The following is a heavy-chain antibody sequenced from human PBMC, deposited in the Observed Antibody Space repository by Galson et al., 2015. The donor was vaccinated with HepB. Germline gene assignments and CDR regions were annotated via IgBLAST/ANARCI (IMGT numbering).Heavy chain of an antibody. CDR3: AREGGGYYFDY. CDR2: IIPILGIA. J-gene: IGHJ4*02. Sequence: SVKVSCKASGGTFSSYAISWVRQAPGQGLEWMGRIIPILGIANYAQKFQGRVTITADKSTSTAYMELSSLRSEDTAVYYCAREGGGYYFDYWGQGTLVTVSS. CDR1: GGTFSSYA. V-gene: IGHV1-69*04. D-gene: IGHD3-16*01.